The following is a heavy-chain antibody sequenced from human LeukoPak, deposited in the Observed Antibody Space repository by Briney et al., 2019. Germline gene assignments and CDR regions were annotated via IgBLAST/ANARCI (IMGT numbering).Heavy chain of an antibody. CDR1: GFTFSRCA. V-gene: IGHV3-23*01. J-gene: IGHJ4*02. CDR2: LSASGSNR. Sequence: GGSLRLSCAASGFTFSRCAMSWVRQAPGKGLEWVSSLSASGSNRYYADSVKGRFTISRDNSKNTLYLQMNSLRAEDTAVYYCAKDPKDYGDYHFDYWGRGTLVTVSS. CDR3: AKDPKDYGDYHFDY. D-gene: IGHD4-17*01.